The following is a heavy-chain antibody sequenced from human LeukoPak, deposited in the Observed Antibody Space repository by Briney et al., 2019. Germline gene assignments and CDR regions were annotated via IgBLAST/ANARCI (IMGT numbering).Heavy chain of an antibody. CDR3: ATEHRGRMEDSHLNWNDYYYYMDV. D-gene: IGHD1-1*01. Sequence: ASVKVSCKVSGYTLTELSMHWVRQAPGKGLEWRGGFDPEDGETIYAQTFQGRVTMTEDTSTDTAYMELSSLRSEDTAVYYCATEHRGRMEDSHLNWNDYYYYMDVWGKGTTVTVSS. J-gene: IGHJ6*03. CDR1: GYTLTELS. V-gene: IGHV1-24*01. CDR2: FDPEDGET.